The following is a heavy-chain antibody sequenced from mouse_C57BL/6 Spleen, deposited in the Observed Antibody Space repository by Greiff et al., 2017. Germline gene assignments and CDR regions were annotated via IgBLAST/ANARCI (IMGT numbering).Heavy chain of an antibody. V-gene: IGHV1-52*01. CDR3: ASLGYYAMDY. CDR2: IDPSDSET. Sequence: VQLLQPGAELVRPGSSVKLSCKASGYTFTSYWMPWVKQKPIQGLEWIGNIDPSDSETHYNQKFKVKATLTVDKSSSTAYMQLSSLTSEDSAVYYCASLGYYAMDYWGQGTSVTVSS. J-gene: IGHJ4*01. D-gene: IGHD4-1*01. CDR1: GYTFTSYW.